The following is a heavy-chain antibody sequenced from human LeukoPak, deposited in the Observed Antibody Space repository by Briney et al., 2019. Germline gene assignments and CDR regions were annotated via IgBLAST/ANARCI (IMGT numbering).Heavy chain of an antibody. Sequence: GASVKVSCKASGYTFTSYGISWVRQAPGQGLEWMGWISAYNGNTDYAQSLQGRVTMTIDTSTSTVYMELRSLRSDDTAVYYCARGLGRIGPAGYRASRTNWFDPWGQGTLVTVSS. J-gene: IGHJ5*02. CDR1: GYTFTSYG. CDR3: ARGLGRIGPAGYRASRTNWFDP. D-gene: IGHD2-2*01. V-gene: IGHV1-18*01. CDR2: ISAYNGNT.